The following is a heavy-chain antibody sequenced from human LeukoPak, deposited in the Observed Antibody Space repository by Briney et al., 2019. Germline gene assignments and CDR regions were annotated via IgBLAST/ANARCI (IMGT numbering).Heavy chain of an antibody. J-gene: IGHJ5*02. D-gene: IGHD3-3*01. CDR2: IYWNDDK. V-gene: IGHV2-5*01. CDR1: GFSLSTSGVG. Sequence: KESGPTLVKPTQTLTLTCTFSGFSLSTSGVGVGWIRQPPGKALEWLALIYWNDDKRYSPSLKSRLTITKDTSKNQVVLTMTNMDPVDTATYYCAHSTINDFWSGYMFDPLPDLSDNWFDPWGQGTLVTVSS. CDR3: AHSTINDFWSGYMFDPLPDLSDNWFDP.